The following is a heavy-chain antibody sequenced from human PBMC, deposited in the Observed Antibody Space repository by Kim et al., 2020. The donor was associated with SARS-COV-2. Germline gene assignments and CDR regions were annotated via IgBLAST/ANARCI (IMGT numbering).Heavy chain of an antibody. CDR1: GFTFTNYG. V-gene: IGHV3-30*18. D-gene: IGHD3-22*01. CDR3: AKDRSLYYDTGACDY. CDR2: ISFDGSDK. J-gene: IGHJ4*02. Sequence: GGSLRLSCAASGFTFTNYGMHWVRQAPGKGLEWVALISFDGSDKYYADSVKGRFTISRDNSKNKLYLQLNSLRPDDTAVYYCAKDRSLYYDTGACDYWGQGTLVTVSS.